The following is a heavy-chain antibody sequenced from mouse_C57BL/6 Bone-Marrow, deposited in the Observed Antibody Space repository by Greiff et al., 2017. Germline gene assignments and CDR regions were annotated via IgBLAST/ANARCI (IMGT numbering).Heavy chain of an antibody. Sequence: VQLQQPGAELVKPGASVKLSCKASGYTFTSYWMHWVKQRPGQGLEWIGMIHPNSGSTNYNEKFKSKATLTVDKSSSTAYMQLSSLTSEDSAVYCCAREEGLSPWFAYWGQGTLVTVAA. CDR2: IHPNSGST. J-gene: IGHJ3*01. V-gene: IGHV1-64*01. D-gene: IGHD2-4*01. CDR3: AREEGLSPWFAY. CDR1: GYTFTSYW.